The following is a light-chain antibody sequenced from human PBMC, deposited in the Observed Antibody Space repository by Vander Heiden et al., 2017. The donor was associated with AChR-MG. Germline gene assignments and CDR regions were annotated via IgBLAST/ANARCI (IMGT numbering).Light chain of an antibody. Sequence: QSVLTQPPSVSGAPGQRVTISCPGSSSNIGAGYDVHWYQQLPGTAPKLLIYGNSNRPSGVPDRFSGSKSGTSASQAITGLQAEDEADYYCQSYDSSLSGWVFGGGTKLTVL. CDR1: SSNIGAGYD. CDR2: GNS. CDR3: QSYDSSLSGWV. V-gene: IGLV1-40*01. J-gene: IGLJ3*02.